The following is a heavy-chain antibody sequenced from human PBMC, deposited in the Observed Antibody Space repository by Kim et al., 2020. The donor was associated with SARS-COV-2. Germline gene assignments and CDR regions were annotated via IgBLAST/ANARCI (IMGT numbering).Heavy chain of an antibody. CDR2: INPGNAKI. D-gene: IGHD2-15*01. V-gene: IGHV7-4-1*02. Sequence: ASVKVSCKASGYTFTSYTINWVRQAPGQGLEWMGWINPGNAKIMYGQGFTGRFVFSLDTSVSTAFLQISGLKAEDTAVYYCARDAGKWQLQIDYWGQGSLVTVSS. J-gene: IGHJ4*02. CDR3: ARDAGKWQLQIDY. CDR1: GYTFTSYT.